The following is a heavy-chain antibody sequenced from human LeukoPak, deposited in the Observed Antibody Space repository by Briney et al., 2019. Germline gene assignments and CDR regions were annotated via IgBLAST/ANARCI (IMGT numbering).Heavy chain of an antibody. Sequence: GASLKVCSKASGYTFTGYYIHWVRQAPGQGLEWMGWINPNSGGADYAQTFQGRVTMTRDTSISTAYMELSRLTSDDTALYYCARDFDYWGQGTLITVSS. J-gene: IGHJ4*02. CDR2: INPNSGGA. CDR1: GYTFTGYY. V-gene: IGHV1-2*02. CDR3: ARDFDY.